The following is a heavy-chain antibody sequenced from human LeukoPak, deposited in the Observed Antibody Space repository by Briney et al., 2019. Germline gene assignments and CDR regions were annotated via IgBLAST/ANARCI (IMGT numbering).Heavy chain of an antibody. CDR2: ISSSGSTI. D-gene: IGHD6-13*01. CDR1: GFTFSDYY. V-gene: IGHV3-11*04. Sequence: GGSLRLSCAASGFTFSDYYMSWIRQAPGKGLEWVSYISSSGSTIYYADSVKGRFTISRDNAKNSLYLQMNSLRAEDTAVYYCARRPLRSSSSLDYWGQGTLVTVSS. J-gene: IGHJ4*02. CDR3: ARRPLRSSSSLDY.